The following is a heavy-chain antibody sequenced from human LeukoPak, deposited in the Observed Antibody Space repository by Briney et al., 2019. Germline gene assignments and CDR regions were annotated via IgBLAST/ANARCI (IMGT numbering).Heavy chain of an antibody. CDR3: ARKAPIVVAPLSWFDP. CDR2: IYHSVST. J-gene: IGHJ5*02. V-gene: IGHV4-38-2*02. CDR1: GYSISSVYY. D-gene: IGHD3-22*01. Sequence: PETLSLTCTVSGYSISSVYYWGWIRQPPGKGLEWIGSIYHSVSTYYNPSLKSRVTISVDTSKNQFSLKLSSVTAADTAVYYCARKAPIVVAPLSWFDPWGQGTLVTVSS.